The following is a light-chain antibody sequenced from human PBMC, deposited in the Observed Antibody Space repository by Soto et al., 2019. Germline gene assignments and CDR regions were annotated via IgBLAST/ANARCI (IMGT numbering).Light chain of an antibody. V-gene: IGLV2-14*01. CDR1: SSDVGGYNY. CDR3: CSYTTSNARQIA. CDR2: DVS. J-gene: IGLJ1*01. Sequence: QSVLTQPASVSGSPGQSITISCTGTSSDVGGYNYVSWYQQHPGKAPKFMIYDVSNRPSGVSNRFSGSKSGNTASLTISGLQAEDESYYYWCSYTTSNARQIAFGTGTKLTVL.